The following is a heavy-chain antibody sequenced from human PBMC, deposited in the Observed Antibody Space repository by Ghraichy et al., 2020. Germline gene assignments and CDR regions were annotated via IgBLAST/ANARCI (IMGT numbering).Heavy chain of an antibody. CDR3: ARSPALYSGSYV. CDR1: GYSISSGYY. Sequence: LSLTCTVSGYSISSGYYWGWIRQPPGKGLEWIGSIYHSGSTYYNPSLKSRVTISVDTSKNQFSLKLSSVTAADTAVYYCARSPALYSGSYVWGQGTTVTVSS. CDR2: IYHSGST. V-gene: IGHV4-38-2*02. J-gene: IGHJ6*02. D-gene: IGHD1-26*01.